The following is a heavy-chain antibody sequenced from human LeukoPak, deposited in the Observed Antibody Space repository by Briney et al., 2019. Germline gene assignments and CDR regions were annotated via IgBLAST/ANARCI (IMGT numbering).Heavy chain of an antibody. CDR3: ARDAGSGWYPNY. V-gene: IGHV1-2*02. Sequence: VASVKVSCKASGYTFTGYYMHWVRQAPGQGLEWMGWINPNSGGTNYAQKFQGRVTMTRDTSISTAYMELSRLRSDDAAVYYCARDAGSGWYPNYWGQGTLVTVSS. CDR2: INPNSGGT. J-gene: IGHJ4*02. D-gene: IGHD6-19*01. CDR1: GYTFTGYY.